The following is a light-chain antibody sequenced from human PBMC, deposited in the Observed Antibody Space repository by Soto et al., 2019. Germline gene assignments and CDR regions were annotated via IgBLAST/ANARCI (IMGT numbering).Light chain of an antibody. J-gene: IGLJ2*01. CDR2: DVS. CDR3: CSYASSKTLL. V-gene: IGLV2-11*01. CDR1: SSDVGGYKY. Sequence: QSALTQPGSVSGSPGQSVTISCTGTSSDVGGYKYVSWYQQHPGKAPKLIIYDVSKRPSGVPDRFSGSKSDNTASLTISGLQAEDEADYYCCSYASSKTLLFGAGTKLTVL.